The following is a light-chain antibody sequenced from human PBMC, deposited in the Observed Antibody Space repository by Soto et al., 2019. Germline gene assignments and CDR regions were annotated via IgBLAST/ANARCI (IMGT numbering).Light chain of an antibody. Sequence: EIVLTQSPGTLSLSPGERATLSCRASQIVSSSYLAWYQQKPGQAPRLLIYGASSRATGIPDRFSGSGSGTDFTLTISRLEPEDVAVYYCQQDSSSPRTFGQGTKVEIK. CDR3: QQDSSSPRT. J-gene: IGKJ1*01. CDR1: QIVSSSY. CDR2: GAS. V-gene: IGKV3-20*01.